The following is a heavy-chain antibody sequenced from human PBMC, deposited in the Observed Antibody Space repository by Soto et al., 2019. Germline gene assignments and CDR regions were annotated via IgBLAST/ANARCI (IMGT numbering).Heavy chain of an antibody. J-gene: IGHJ6*02. CDR2: IWNDGSNK. D-gene: IGHD2-2*01. CDR1: GFMFSNYG. Sequence: QVQLVESGGAVVQPGRSLRLSCAASGFMFSNYGMHWVRQAPGKGLEWVAVIWNDGSNKYYGDSVKGRFTISRDMSKNTLFLQMNSLKVEDTAVYYCARGGSTALGYQHYHGLDVWGQGTTVTVSS. CDR3: ARGGSTALGYQHYHGLDV. V-gene: IGHV3-33*01.